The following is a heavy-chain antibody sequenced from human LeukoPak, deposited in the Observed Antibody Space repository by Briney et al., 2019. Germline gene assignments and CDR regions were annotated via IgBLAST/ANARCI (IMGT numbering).Heavy chain of an antibody. CDR2: IYPADSDT. CDR1: GYSFTRYW. J-gene: IGHJ4*02. Sequence: GESLKISCKGSGYSFTRYWIGWVRQMPGKGLEWMGIIYPADSDTRYSPSFRGQVTISADKSITTAYLHWSSLKASDTAMYYCARRVGRGYFDYWGQGTLVTVSS. V-gene: IGHV5-51*01. CDR3: ARRVGRGYFDY. D-gene: IGHD2-15*01.